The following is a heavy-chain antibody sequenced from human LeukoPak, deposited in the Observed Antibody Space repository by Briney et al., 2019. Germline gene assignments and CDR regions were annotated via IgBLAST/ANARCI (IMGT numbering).Heavy chain of an antibody. V-gene: IGHV4-61*01. CDR3: ARVTGYVIEDYFDY. CDR2: IYYSGST. D-gene: IGHD3-22*01. Sequence: RPSETLSLTCTVSGYSISSGYYWSWIRQPPGKGLEWIGYIYYSGSTKYNPSLKSRVTISVDTSKNQFSLKLRSVTAADTAVYYCARVTGYVIEDYFDYWGQGTLVTVSS. CDR1: GYSISSGYY. J-gene: IGHJ4*02.